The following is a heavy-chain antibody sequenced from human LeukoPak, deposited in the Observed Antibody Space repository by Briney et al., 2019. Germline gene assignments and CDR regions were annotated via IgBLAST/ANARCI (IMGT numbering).Heavy chain of an antibody. CDR3: ARRGRGAVAGSFDY. J-gene: IGHJ4*02. CDR2: INPNSGGT. D-gene: IGHD6-19*01. V-gene: IGHV1-2*02. Sequence: ASVKVSCKASGYTFTGYYMHWVRQAPGQGLEWMGWINPNSGGTNYAQKFQGRVTMTRNTSISTAYMELSSLRSDDTAVYYCARRGRGAVAGSFDYWGQGTLVTVSS. CDR1: GYTFTGYY.